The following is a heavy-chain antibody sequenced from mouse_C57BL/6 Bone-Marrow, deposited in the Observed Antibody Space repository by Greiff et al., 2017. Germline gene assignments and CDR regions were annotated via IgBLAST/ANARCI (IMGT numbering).Heavy chain of an antibody. D-gene: IGHD2-4*01. CDR3: ARGYYDYGGDYFDY. J-gene: IGHJ2*01. V-gene: IGHV1-81*01. Sequence: VQLQESGAELARPGASVKLSCKASGYTFTSYGISWVKQRTGQGLEWIGEIYPRSGNTSYNEKFKGKATLTADKSSSTAYMELRSLTSEDSAVYFCARGYYDYGGDYFDYWGQGTTLTVSS. CDR1: GYTFTSYG. CDR2: IYPRSGNT.